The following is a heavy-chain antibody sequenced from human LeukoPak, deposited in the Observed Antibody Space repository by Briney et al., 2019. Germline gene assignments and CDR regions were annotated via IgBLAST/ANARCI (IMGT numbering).Heavy chain of an antibody. CDR1: GFTFSGYG. V-gene: IGHV3-30*02. CDR2: IRYDGSNE. J-gene: IGHJ4*02. CDR3: AKGPLVPAAYDY. D-gene: IGHD2-2*01. Sequence: GGSLRLSCAASGFTFSGYGMHWVRQAPGKGLEWVAFIRYDGSNEYYADSVKGRFTIPRDNSKNTLYLQMNSLRAEDTAVYYCAKGPLVPAAYDYWGQGTLVTVSS.